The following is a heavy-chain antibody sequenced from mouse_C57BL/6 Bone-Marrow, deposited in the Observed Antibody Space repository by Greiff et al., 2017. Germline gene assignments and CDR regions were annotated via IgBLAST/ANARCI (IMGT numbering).Heavy chain of an antibody. J-gene: IGHJ3*01. CDR3: TALNSPAY. V-gene: IGHV14-4*01. CDR1: GFNIKDDY. CDR2: IDPENGDT. D-gene: IGHD3-1*01. Sequence: EVQLQQSGAELVRPGASVKLSCTASGFNIKDDYMHWVKQRPEQGLEWIGWIDPENGDTEYASKFQGKATITADTSSNTAYLQLSSLTSEDTAVYYCTALNSPAYWGQGTLVTVSA.